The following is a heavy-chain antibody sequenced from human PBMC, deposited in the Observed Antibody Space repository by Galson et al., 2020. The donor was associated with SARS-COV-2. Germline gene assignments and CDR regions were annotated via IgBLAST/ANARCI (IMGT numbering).Heavy chain of an antibody. CDR3: AHRRTGSRWYVTAFDF. V-gene: IGHV2-5*02. CDR1: GFSLSSGGVG. J-gene: IGHJ3*01. Sequence: SGPTLVKPTETLTLTCSFSGFSLSSGGVGVGWIRQPPGKALEWLALIYWDDDKRYNPSLTNRLSITTDTSKNLVVLTMTNMDPVDTATYYCAHRRTGSRWYVTAFDFWGQGTMVTVAS. D-gene: IGHD6-13*01. CDR2: IYWDDDK.